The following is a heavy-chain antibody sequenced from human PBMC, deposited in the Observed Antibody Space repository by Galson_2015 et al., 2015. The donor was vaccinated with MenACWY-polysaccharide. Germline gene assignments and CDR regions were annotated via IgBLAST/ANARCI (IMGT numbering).Heavy chain of an antibody. CDR1: GDSVSSNSAA. Sequence: CAISGDSVSSNSAAWNWIRQSPSRGLEWLGRTYYRSKWYNDYAVSVKSRITINPDTSKNQFSLQLNSVTPEDTAVYYCARDPGGYSSSWSPSGFDYWGQGALITVSS. D-gene: IGHD6-13*01. CDR2: TYYRSKWYN. V-gene: IGHV6-1*01. CDR3: ARDPGGYSSSWSPSGFDY. J-gene: IGHJ4*02.